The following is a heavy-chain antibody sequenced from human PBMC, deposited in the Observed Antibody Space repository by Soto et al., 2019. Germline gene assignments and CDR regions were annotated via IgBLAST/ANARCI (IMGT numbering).Heavy chain of an antibody. Sequence: GASVKVSCKASGYTFTSYDINWVRQATGQGLEWMGWMDPNSGNTGYAQKFQGRVTMTRNTSISTAYMELSSLRSEDTAVYYCARGRGIVLVPAAIHYYYYYGMDVWGQGTTVTVSS. J-gene: IGHJ6*02. CDR2: MDPNSGNT. CDR3: ARGRGIVLVPAAIHYYYYYGMDV. CDR1: GYTFTSYD. D-gene: IGHD2-2*01. V-gene: IGHV1-8*01.